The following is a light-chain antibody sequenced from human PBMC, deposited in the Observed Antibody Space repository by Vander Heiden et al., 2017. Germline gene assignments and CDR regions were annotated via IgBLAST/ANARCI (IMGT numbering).Light chain of an antibody. CDR1: QSVSSN. CDR2: DAS. V-gene: IGKV3-15*01. CDR3: QQYNNWPSIT. Sequence: EIVMTQSPATLSVSPGERATLSCRASQSVSSNLAWYQQKPGQAPRLLIYDASTRATGIPARFSGSGSGTEFTLTISSLQSEDFAVYYCQQYNNWPSITFGPGTKVDIK. J-gene: IGKJ3*01.